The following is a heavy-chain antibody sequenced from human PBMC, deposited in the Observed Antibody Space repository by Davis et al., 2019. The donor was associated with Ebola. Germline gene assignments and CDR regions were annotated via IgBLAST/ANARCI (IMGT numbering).Heavy chain of an antibody. V-gene: IGHV4-59*01. D-gene: IGHD1-26*01. CDR3: VRDRLMGPTGTDGFDI. Sequence: SETLSLTCTVSGGSISSYYWTWIRQPPGKGLEWIAYMFYNGGVNYNPSLKSRVTISLDTSKTQFSLQLSSVTAADTAVYYCVRDRLMGPTGTDGFDIWGQGTMVSVSS. J-gene: IGHJ3*02. CDR1: GGSISSYY. CDR2: MFYNGGV.